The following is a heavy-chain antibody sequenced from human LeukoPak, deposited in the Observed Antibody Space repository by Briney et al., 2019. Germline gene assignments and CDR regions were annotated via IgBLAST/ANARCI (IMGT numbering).Heavy chain of an antibody. J-gene: IGHJ6*04. Sequence: SETLSLTCAVYGGSLSGYYWSWIRQPPGKGLEWIGEINHSGSTNYNPSLKSRVTISADTSKNQFSLKLSSVTAADTAVYYCAGPSSIAALDVRGKGTTVTVSS. CDR1: GGSLSGYY. CDR2: INHSGST. V-gene: IGHV4-34*01. CDR3: AGPSSIAALDV. D-gene: IGHD6-6*01.